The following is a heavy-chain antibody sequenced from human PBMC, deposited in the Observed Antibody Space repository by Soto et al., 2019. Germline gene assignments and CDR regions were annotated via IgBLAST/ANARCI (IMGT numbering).Heavy chain of an antibody. CDR2: IYWDDDK. V-gene: IGHV2-5*02. D-gene: IGHD2-21*02. CDR1: GFSLSTSGVG. J-gene: IGHJ4*02. Sequence: QITLKESGPTLVKPTQTLTLTCTFSGFSLSTSGVGVGWIRQPPGKALEWLALIYWDDDKRYSPSLKSRLTITKDTSKTQVVLTMTNMDPVDTATYYCAHIADYCCGVCYSIFFDYCGQGTLVTVSS. CDR3: AHIADYCCGVCYSIFFDY.